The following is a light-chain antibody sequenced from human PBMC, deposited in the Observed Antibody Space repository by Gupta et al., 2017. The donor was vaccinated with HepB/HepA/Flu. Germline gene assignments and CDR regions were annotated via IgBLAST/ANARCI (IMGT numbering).Light chain of an antibody. CDR2: GAS. J-gene: IGKJ2*01. CDR3: QQYGTSPNT. Sequence: EIVLTQSPGTLSLSPGERATLSCRASQIVSSNYLAWYQQKPGQAPRLLIYGASSRATGIPDSFSGSGSGTDFTLTISRLEPEDFAVYFCQQYGTSPNTFGQGTKLEI. CDR1: QIVSSNY. V-gene: IGKV3-20*01.